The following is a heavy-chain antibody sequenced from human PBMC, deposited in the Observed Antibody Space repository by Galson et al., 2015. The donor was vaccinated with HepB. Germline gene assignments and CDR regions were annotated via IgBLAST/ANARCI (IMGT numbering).Heavy chain of an antibody. Sequence: SVKVSCKASGGTFSSYAISWVRQAPGQGLEWMGGIIPIFGIANYAQKFQGRVTITADKSTSTAYMELSSLRSEDTAVYYCAREVLGVQQLVRNYYYYGMDVWGQGTTVTVSS. CDR3: AREVLGVQQLVRNYYYYGMDV. D-gene: IGHD6-13*01. V-gene: IGHV1-69*10. CDR2: IIPIFGIA. J-gene: IGHJ6*02. CDR1: GGTFSSYA.